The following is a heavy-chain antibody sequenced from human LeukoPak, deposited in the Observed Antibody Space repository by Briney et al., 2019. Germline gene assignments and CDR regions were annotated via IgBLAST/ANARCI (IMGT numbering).Heavy chain of an antibody. J-gene: IGHJ5*02. Sequence: SETLSLTCTVSGGSNSSSSYYWGWIHQPPGKGLEWIGSIYYSGSTYYNPSLKSRVTISVDTSKNQFSLKLSSVTAADTAVYYCARGYSSSWLNTWGQGTLVTVFS. V-gene: IGHV4-39*07. CDR3: ARGYSSSWLNT. D-gene: IGHD6-13*01. CDR2: IYYSGST. CDR1: GGSNSSSSYY.